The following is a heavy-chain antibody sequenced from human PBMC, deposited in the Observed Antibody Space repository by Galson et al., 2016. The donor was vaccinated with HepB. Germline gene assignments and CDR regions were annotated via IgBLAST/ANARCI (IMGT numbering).Heavy chain of an antibody. CDR3: ARAPTLVQGAVIRNWFDT. CDR2: INPNSGDT. Sequence: SVKVSCKASGYTFTDYYLHWVRQAPGQGLEWMGWINPNSGDTNSSRSFQDRVTMTREASISTAFLDLRNLRLDDTAVYYCARAPTLVQGAVIRNWFDTWGQGALVTVSS. V-gene: IGHV1-2*02. J-gene: IGHJ5*02. D-gene: IGHD3-10*01. CDR1: GYTFTDYY.